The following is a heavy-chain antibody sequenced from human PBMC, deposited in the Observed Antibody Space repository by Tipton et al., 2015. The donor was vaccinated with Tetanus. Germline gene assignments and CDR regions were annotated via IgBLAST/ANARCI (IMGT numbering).Heavy chain of an antibody. CDR2: IYYSGSA. V-gene: IGHV4-39*07. D-gene: IGHD1-7*01. J-gene: IGHJ6*01. Sequence: GLVKPSETLSLTCTVSGASVSSSRRFDCGWIRQPPGKGLEWVAHIYYSGSATYNPSVASRATVSIDMSKNQFSLRLTSATAADTAVYYCARDRITGPTGRYYAMDVWGQGTTVTVSS. CDR3: ARDRITGPTGRYYAMDV. CDR1: GASVSSSRRFD.